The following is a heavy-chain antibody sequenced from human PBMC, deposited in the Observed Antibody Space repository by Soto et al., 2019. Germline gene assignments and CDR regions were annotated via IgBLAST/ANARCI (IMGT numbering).Heavy chain of an antibody. J-gene: IGHJ5*02. D-gene: IGHD3-10*01. CDR2: IIPIVGTA. CDR3: ASQGGGVRGVICSHNCFDP. V-gene: IGHV1-69*01. Sequence: SVNVSCQASGDTFSSYAISWVRQAPGQGLEWMGGIIPIVGTANYAQKFQGRVTITADESTSTAYMELSSLRSEDTAVYYCASQGGGVRGVICSHNCFDPWGQGTQVTVSS. CDR1: GDTFSSYA.